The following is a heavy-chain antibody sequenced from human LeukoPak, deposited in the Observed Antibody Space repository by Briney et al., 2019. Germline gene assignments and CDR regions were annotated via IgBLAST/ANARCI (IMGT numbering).Heavy chain of an antibody. CDR2: IYKSGGGT. J-gene: IGHJ4*02. D-gene: IGHD6-13*01. Sequence: GGSLRLSCAASGFTFRSYDMSWVRQAPGKGLEWVSGIYKSGGGTYYADSVKGRFTMSRDNSKNTLFLQMNSLRAEDTAVYYCAKVTWSSSSSYYWGQGTLVTVSS. CDR3: AKVTWSSSSSYY. V-gene: IGHV3-23*05. CDR1: GFTFRSYD.